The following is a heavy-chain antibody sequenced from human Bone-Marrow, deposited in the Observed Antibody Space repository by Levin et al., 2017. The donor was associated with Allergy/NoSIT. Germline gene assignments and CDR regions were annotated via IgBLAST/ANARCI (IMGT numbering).Heavy chain of an antibody. CDR3: ARTHDYGDYYFDY. J-gene: IGHJ4*02. Sequence: SETLSLTCNVSGGSISGHHYYWNWIRQHPGKGLEWIGHIYQSGNTYYNPSLKSRVAISVDTSKNQFSLKLSSLTAADTAMYFCARTHDYGDYYFDYWGQGAPVTVSS. V-gene: IGHV4-30-4*08. CDR1: GGSISGHHYY. CDR2: IYQSGNT. D-gene: IGHD4-17*01.